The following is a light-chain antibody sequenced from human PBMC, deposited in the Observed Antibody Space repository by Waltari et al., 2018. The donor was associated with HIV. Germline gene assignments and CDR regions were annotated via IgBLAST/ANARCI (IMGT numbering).Light chain of an antibody. V-gene: IGLV2-14*03. CDR3: SSYTMDSYV. J-gene: IGLJ1*01. Sequence: QSALTQPASMSGSPGQSITISCTGTSSDVGAFNYVSWYQQHPGKPPKLIIFDVSSRPSGVSNRFSGSKSGSTASLTISGLQAEDEADYYCSSYTMDSYVFGTGTKVTVL. CDR1: SSDVGAFNY. CDR2: DVS.